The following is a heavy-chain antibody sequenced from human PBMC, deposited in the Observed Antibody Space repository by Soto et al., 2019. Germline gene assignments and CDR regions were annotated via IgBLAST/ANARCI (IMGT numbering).Heavy chain of an antibody. V-gene: IGHV3-30*18. CDR3: AKELGDSNDYTLDY. D-gene: IGHD3-16*01. Sequence: QVQLVESGGGVVQPGRSLRLSCAASGFTFSSLGMHWVRQAPGKGLEWVAIISNDGTGKYYADSVKGRFTISRDNSRNTLDLQLNSLRTEDTAVYYCAKELGDSNDYTLDYWGQGTLVTVSS. J-gene: IGHJ4*02. CDR1: GFTFSSLG. CDR2: ISNDGTGK.